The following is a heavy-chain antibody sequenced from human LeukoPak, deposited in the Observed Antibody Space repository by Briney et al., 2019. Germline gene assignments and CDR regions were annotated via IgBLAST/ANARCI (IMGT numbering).Heavy chain of an antibody. CDR3: ATNGYYCIDV. D-gene: IGHD2-8*01. CDR1: GGSIGSIEW. Sequence: SETLSLTCAVSGGSIGSIEWFSWVRQTPVKGLEWIAESHQTGSTNYNPSLKSRVTISVDKSKNQFSLDFNSVTAADTAIYYCATNGYYCIDVWGKGTTVTVSS. J-gene: IGHJ6*03. CDR2: SHQTGST. V-gene: IGHV4-4*02.